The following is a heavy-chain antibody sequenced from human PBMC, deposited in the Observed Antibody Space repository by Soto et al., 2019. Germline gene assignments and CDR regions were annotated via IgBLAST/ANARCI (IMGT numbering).Heavy chain of an antibody. V-gene: IGHV1-3*01. D-gene: IGHD3-16*02. CDR1: GYTFTSYA. J-gene: IGHJ3*02. CDR3: ARERGSYRTDALDI. CDR2: INAGNGNT. Sequence: QVQLVQSGAEVKKPGASVKVSCKASGYTFTSYAMHWVRQAPGQRLEWMGWINAGNGNTKYSQKFQGRVTITRDTSASTAYMELSSLRSEDTAVYYCARERGSYRTDALDIWGQGTMVTVSS.